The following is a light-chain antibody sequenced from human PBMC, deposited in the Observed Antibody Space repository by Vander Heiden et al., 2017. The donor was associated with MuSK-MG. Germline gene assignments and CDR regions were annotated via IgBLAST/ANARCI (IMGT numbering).Light chain of an antibody. J-gene: IGLJ2*01. V-gene: IGLV8-61*01. CDR2: NTS. CDR1: SGPGYSGIY. CDR3: VLYRGNGIWI. Sequence: QTVVTQEPSFSVSPGGTVTLTCGLSSGPGYSGIYPSWYQQTPGHAPRTLMYNTSTRSSGVPNRFSGSIRGNTAALTITGAQADDECDYYCVLYRGNGIWIFGGGTKLTVL.